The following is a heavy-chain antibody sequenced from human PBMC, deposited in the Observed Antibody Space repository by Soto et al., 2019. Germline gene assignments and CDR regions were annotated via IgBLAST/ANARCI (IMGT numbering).Heavy chain of an antibody. CDR3: ARGRPIFRAVHYSWFDP. CDR1: GYTFTAHY. CDR2: FNPNSAGT. J-gene: IGHJ5*02. V-gene: IGHV1-2*02. D-gene: IGHD3-3*01. Sequence: GASVKVSCKASGYTFTAHYIHWVRQAPGQGLEWMGWFNPNSAGTNYAQKFQGRVTMTRDTSISTAYMELSRLTSDDTAVYYCARGRPIFRAVHYSWFDPWGQGTLVTVSS.